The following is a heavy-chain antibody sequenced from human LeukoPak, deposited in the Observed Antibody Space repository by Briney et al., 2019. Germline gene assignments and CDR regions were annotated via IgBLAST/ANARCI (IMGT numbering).Heavy chain of an antibody. CDR1: GYTFTGYY. J-gene: IGHJ4*02. Sequence: ASVKVSCKASGYTFTGYYMHWVRQAPGQGLEWMGWINPNSGGTNSAQKFQGRVTMTRDTSISTAYMELSRLRSDDTAVYYCARGGELLSFADYYFDYWGQGTLVTVSS. D-gene: IGHD1-26*01. CDR2: INPNSGGT. CDR3: ARGGELLSFADYYFDY. V-gene: IGHV1-2*02.